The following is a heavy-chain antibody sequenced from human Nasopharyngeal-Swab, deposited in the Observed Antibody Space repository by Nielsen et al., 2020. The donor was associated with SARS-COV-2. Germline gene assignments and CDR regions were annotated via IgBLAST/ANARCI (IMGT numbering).Heavy chain of an antibody. V-gene: IGHV1-69*04. CDR1: GGTFSSYA. J-gene: IGHJ6*02. Sequence: SVKVSCKASGGTFSSYAISWVRQAPGQGLEWMGRIIPILGIANYAQKFQGRVTITADKSTSTAYMELSSLRSEDTAVYYCATDLAAAGKYYYYYYGMDVWGQGTTVTVSS. D-gene: IGHD6-13*01. CDR2: IIPILGIA. CDR3: ATDLAAAGKYYYYYYGMDV.